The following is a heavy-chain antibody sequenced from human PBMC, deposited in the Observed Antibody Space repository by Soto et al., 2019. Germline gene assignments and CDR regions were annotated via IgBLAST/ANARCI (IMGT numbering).Heavy chain of an antibody. J-gene: IGHJ6*02. D-gene: IGHD3-22*01. CDR2: INPNSGGT. CDR1: GYTFTGYY. V-gene: IGHV1-2*02. CDR3: AREHYDSSGYPWSYGMDV. Sequence: QVQLVQSGAEVKKPGASVKVSCKASGYTFTGYYMHWVRQAPGQGLEWMGWINPNSGGTNYAQKFQGRVTMTRDTSISTACMELSRLRSDDTAVYYCAREHYDSSGYPWSYGMDVWGQGTTVTVSS.